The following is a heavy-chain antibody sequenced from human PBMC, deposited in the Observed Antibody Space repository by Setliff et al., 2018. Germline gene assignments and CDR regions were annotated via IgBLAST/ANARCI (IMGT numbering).Heavy chain of an antibody. CDR1: GFTFSSYA. J-gene: IGHJ2*01. Sequence: GGSLRLSCAASGFTFSSYAMSWVRQAPGKGLEWVSAISGSGGSTYYADSVKGRFTISRDNAKNSLYLQMNSLRAEDTAVYYCARDPPWELRYFDLWGRGTLVTVSS. CDR2: ISGSGGST. D-gene: IGHD1-26*01. V-gene: IGHV3-23*01. CDR3: ARDPPWELRYFDL.